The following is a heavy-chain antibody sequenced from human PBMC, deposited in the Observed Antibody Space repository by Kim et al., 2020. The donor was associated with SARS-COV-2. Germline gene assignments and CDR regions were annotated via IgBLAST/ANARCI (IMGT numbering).Heavy chain of an antibody. D-gene: IGHD3-22*01. CDR1: GGSISSGGYY. Sequence: SETLSLTCTVSGGSISSGGYYWSWIRQHPGKGLEWIGYIYYSGSTYYNPSLKSRVTISVDTSKNQFSLKLSSVTAADTAVYYCARGLHYYDSSSGMDVWGQGTTVTVSS. J-gene: IGHJ6*02. CDR2: IYYSGST. CDR3: ARGLHYYDSSSGMDV. V-gene: IGHV4-31*03.